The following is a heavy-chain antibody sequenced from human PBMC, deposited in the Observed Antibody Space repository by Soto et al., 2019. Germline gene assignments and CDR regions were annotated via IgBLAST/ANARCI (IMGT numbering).Heavy chain of an antibody. CDR1: GFTFSSYG. D-gene: IGHD4-17*01. CDR3: ARGGGRYGDYVQGDI. J-gene: IGHJ3*02. CDR2: IWYDGSNK. V-gene: IGHV3-33*01. Sequence: QVQLVESGGGVVQPGRSLRLSCAASGFTFSSYGMHWVRQAPGKGLEWVAVIWYDGSNKYYADSVKGRFTISRDNSKNTLYLQMNSLRAEDTAVYYCARGGGRYGDYVQGDIWGQGTMVTVSS.